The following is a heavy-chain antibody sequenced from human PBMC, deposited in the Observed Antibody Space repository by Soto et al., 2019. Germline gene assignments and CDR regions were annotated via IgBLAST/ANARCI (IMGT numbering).Heavy chain of an antibody. D-gene: IGHD2-15*01. CDR2: IIPMFRTA. CDR3: ARGHSYIEPSYEY. J-gene: IGHJ4*02. V-gene: IGHV1-69*18. CDR1: GGTFSSYA. Sequence: QVQLVQSGAEVKRPGSSVKVSCRASGGTFSSYAINWVRQAPGQGLEWVGMIIPMFRTAKYGQRFQGRVTITADESTSSAYMELSSLISEDTAIYYCARGHSYIEPSYEYWGQGTQVTVSS.